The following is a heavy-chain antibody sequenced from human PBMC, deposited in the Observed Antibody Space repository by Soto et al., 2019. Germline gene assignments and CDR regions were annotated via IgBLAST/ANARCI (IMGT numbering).Heavy chain of an antibody. J-gene: IGHJ5*02. CDR3: AHSPNYYQYDWFDP. Sequence: QITLKESGPTLVKPTQTLTLTCTFSGFSLTTRGVGVGWIRQPPGKALECLALIYWDDDKRYSPSLQSRLSITKHTSKNQVLLTMPNVNPVDTATYYCAHSPNYYQYDWFDPWGQGTLVSVSS. CDR2: IYWDDDK. CDR1: GFSLTTRGVG. V-gene: IGHV2-5*02. D-gene: IGHD3-16*01.